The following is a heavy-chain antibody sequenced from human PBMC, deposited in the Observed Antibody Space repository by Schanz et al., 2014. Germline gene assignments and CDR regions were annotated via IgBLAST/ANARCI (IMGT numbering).Heavy chain of an antibody. CDR1: GFTFFTYN. V-gene: IGHV3-48*02. CDR3: ARDHPHRGVTGYYNDV. Sequence: EVYLVESGGGLVQPGGSLRLSCAASGFTFFTYNMNWVRQAPGRGLEWVSYISSSSTTMYYADSVKGRFTISRDNAKSSLYLQMNSLRDEDTAVYYCARDHPHRGVTGYYNDVWGQGTTVTVSS. J-gene: IGHJ6*02. D-gene: IGHD3-9*01. CDR2: ISSSSTTM.